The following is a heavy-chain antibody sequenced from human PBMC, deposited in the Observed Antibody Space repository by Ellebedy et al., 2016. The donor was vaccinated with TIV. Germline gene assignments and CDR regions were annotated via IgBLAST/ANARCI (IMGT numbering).Heavy chain of an antibody. V-gene: IGHV4-59*01. Sequence: GSLRLSCTVSGGSISDSSWGWIRQAPGKGLEWIAYIHYSGGIDYSPSLKSRLTVSRDTSKNEVSLSVTSVTAADTAVYYCARDRFWGNWRYKGNWLDPWGQGTLVTVSS. J-gene: IGHJ5*02. CDR1: GGSISDSS. CDR3: ARDRFWGNWRYKGNWLDP. CDR2: IHYSGGI. D-gene: IGHD1-1*01.